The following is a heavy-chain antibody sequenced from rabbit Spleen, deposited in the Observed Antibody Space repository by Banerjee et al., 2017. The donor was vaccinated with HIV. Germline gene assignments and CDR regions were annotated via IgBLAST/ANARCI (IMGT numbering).Heavy chain of an antibody. CDR2: IDTGSSGFT. CDR1: GFDFSRGYD. Sequence: QQLVESGGGLVKPGASLTLTCKASGFDFSRGYDMCWVRQAPGKGLEWIACIDTGSSGFTYFATWAKGRFTCSKTSSTTVFLQMTSLTAADTATYFCARDLPEIIGWNFGFWGPGTLVTVS. D-gene: IGHD1-1*01. V-gene: IGHV1S40*01. J-gene: IGHJ4*02. CDR3: ARDLPEIIGWNFGF.